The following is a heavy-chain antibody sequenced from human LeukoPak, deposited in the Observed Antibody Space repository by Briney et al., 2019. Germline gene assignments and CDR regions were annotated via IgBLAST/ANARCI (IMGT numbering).Heavy chain of an antibody. Sequence: ASVKVSCKASGYTFTGYYMHWVRQAPGQGLEWMGWINPNSGGTNYAQKFQGRVTMTRDTSISTAYMELSRLRSDDTALYYCARASKLAAAYYFDYWGQGTLVTVSS. CDR3: ARASKLAAAYYFDY. J-gene: IGHJ4*02. V-gene: IGHV1-2*02. CDR1: GYTFTGYY. CDR2: INPNSGGT. D-gene: IGHD6-13*01.